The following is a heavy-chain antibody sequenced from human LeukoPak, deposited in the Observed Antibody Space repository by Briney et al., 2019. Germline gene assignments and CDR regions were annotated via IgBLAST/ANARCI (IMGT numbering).Heavy chain of an antibody. Sequence: PGGSLRLSCAASGFTFSSYWMSWVRQAPGKWLERVANIKQDGSDKYYVDSVKGRFTISRDNAKNSLYLQMNSLRAEDTAVYYCARDPYDSSWGLCYFDYWGQGNLVTVSS. CDR2: IKQDGSDK. J-gene: IGHJ4*02. V-gene: IGHV3-7*04. D-gene: IGHD3-22*01. CDR3: ARDPYDSSWGLCYFDY. CDR1: GFTFSSYW.